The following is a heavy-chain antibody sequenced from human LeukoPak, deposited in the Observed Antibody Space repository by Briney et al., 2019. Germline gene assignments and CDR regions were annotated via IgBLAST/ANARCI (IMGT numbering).Heavy chain of an antibody. J-gene: IGHJ4*02. V-gene: IGHV3-15*01. Sequence: PGGSLRLSCAASGFTFSNAWMSWVRQAPGKGLEWVGRIKSNTHGGTTDYAAPVTRRFTISRDDSKNTLYLQMNSLKTEGTAVYYCTSSFLAGIDYWGQGTLVTVSS. D-gene: IGHD3-3*02. CDR3: TSSFLAGIDY. CDR2: IKSNTHGGTT. CDR1: GFTFSNAW.